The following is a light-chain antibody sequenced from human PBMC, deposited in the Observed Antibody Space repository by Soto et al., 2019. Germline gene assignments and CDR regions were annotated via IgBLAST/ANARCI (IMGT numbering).Light chain of an antibody. Sequence: DIQMTQSPSTLSASVGDRVTISFRASQSISVWLAWYQQKPGKAPNLLIYQASRLESGVPSRFSGSGSGTEFTLTISSLQPEDFATYYCQQLHGYPITFGQGTRLEIK. CDR2: QAS. V-gene: IGKV1-5*03. J-gene: IGKJ5*01. CDR3: QQLHGYPIT. CDR1: QSISVW.